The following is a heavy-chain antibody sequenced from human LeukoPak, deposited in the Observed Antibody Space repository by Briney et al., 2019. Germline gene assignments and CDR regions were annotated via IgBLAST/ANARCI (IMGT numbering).Heavy chain of an antibody. CDR1: GYSFTSYR. D-gene: IGHD5-18*01. J-gene: IGHJ3*02. V-gene: IGHV5-10-1*01. Sequence: GESLKISCKGSGYSFTSYRISWVRQMPGKGLEWMGRIDPSDSYTNYSPSFQGHVTISADKSISTAYLQWSSLKASDTAMYYCASRGLSSYGTPDAFDIWGQGTMVTVSS. CDR3: ASRGLSSYGTPDAFDI. CDR2: IDPSDSYT.